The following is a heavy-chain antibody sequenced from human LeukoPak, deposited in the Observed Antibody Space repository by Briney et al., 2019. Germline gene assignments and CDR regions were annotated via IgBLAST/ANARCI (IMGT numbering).Heavy chain of an antibody. CDR3: ATNFGAYYYDTSGYYDF. CDR2: ISGDGNST. Sequence: GGSLRLSCAASGFTFDDYAMHWVRQAPGKGLEWVSLISGDGNSTNYAGSVKGRFTISRDNNKNSLYLQMNSLRTEDTAFYYCATNFGAYYYDTSGYYDFWGQGTMVTVSS. V-gene: IGHV3-43*02. D-gene: IGHD3-22*01. J-gene: IGHJ4*02. CDR1: GFTFDDYA.